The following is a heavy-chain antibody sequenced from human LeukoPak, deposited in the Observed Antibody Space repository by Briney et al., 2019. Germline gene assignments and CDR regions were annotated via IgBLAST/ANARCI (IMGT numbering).Heavy chain of an antibody. CDR1: GFTFSSYA. Sequence: GGSLRLSCAASGFTFSSYAMTWVRQAPGKGLEWVSVISGSGDSTYYADSVKGRFTISRDNSKNTLYLQMNSLRAEDTAVYYCARSQYSYDSSGYYFPLYYFDYWGQGTLVTVSS. CDR2: ISGSGDST. V-gene: IGHV3-23*01. CDR3: ARSQYSYDSSGYYFPLYYFDY. J-gene: IGHJ4*02. D-gene: IGHD3-22*01.